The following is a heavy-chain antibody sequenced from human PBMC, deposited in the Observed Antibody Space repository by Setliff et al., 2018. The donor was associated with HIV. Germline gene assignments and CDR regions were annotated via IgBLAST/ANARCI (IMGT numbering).Heavy chain of an antibody. V-gene: IGHV4-61*08. D-gene: IGHD5-12*01. CDR2: VYYTGST. Sequence: SETLSLTCTVSGGSIGSGGYYWSWIRQHPGKGLEWIGHVYYTGSTNYNPSLKSRVTISVDKSKNQFSLKLSSVTAADTAVYYCAREISRYSGYEGRMDYFDYWGQGTLVTVSS. CDR1: GGSIGSGGYY. J-gene: IGHJ4*02. CDR3: AREISRYSGYEGRMDYFDY.